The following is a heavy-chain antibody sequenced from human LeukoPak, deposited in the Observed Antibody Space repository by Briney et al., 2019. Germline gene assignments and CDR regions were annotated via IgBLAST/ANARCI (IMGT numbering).Heavy chain of an antibody. CDR3: ARVPQSSGSYSVDY. V-gene: IGHV4-4*07. Sequence: PSETLSLTCTVSGRSISSYYWTWIRQPAGKGLEWIGRIYSSGSTNYNPSLKSRVTMSVDTSKNQLSLRLSSVTAADAAVYYCARVPQSSGSYSVDYWGQGTLVTVSS. CDR2: IYSSGST. CDR1: GRSISSYY. D-gene: IGHD1-26*01. J-gene: IGHJ4*02.